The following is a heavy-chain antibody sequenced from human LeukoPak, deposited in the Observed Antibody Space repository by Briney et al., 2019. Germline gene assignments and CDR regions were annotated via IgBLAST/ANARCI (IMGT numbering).Heavy chain of an antibody. V-gene: IGHV4-59*01. J-gene: IGHJ4*02. D-gene: IGHD3-22*01. Sequence: KTSETLSLTCTVSGGSISSYYWSWIRQPPGKGLEWIGYIYYSGSTNYNPSLKSRVTISVDTSKNQFSLKLSSVTAADTAVYYCARAGNYYDSSGYYDQYYFDYWGQGTLVTVSS. CDR3: ARAGNYYDSSGYYDQYYFDY. CDR2: IYYSGST. CDR1: GGSISSYY.